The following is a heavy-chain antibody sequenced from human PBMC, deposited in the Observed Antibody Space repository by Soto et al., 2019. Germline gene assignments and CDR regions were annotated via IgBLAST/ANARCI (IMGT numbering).Heavy chain of an antibody. Sequence: GGSLRLSCEASGFKFGYYAMHWVRQSPGKGLEWVSGVSWNSEIVGYADSVKGRFTISRDNAKNSLYLEMNSLRTEDTALYYCAKDRGPCSGNKCSSLYYYYGMDVWGQGTTVTVSS. J-gene: IGHJ6*02. CDR1: GFKFGYYA. CDR3: AKDRGPCSGNKCSSLYYYYGMDV. D-gene: IGHD2-15*01. V-gene: IGHV3-9*01. CDR2: VSWNSEIV.